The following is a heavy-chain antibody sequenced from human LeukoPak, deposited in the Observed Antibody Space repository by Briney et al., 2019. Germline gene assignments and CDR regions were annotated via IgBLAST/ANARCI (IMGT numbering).Heavy chain of an antibody. CDR1: GYTLTELS. CDR2: FDPEDGET. J-gene: IGHJ4*02. D-gene: IGHD2-2*01. V-gene: IGHV1-24*01. Sequence: EASVKVSCKVSGYTLTELSMHWVRQAPGEGLEWMGGFDPEDGETIYAQKFQGRVTMTEDTSTDTAYMELSSLRSEDTAVYYCATGYQLLSLYYFDYWGQGTLVTVSS. CDR3: ATGYQLLSLYYFDY.